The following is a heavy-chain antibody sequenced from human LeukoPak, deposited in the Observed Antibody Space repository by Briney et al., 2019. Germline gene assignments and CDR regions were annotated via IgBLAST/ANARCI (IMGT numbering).Heavy chain of an antibody. CDR3: ARSFRGNCYGSGSYLNWFDP. D-gene: IGHD3-10*01. J-gene: IGHJ5*02. CDR1: GYSISSGYY. CDR2: IYHSGST. V-gene: IGHV4-38-2*02. Sequence: ASETLSLTCTVSGYSISSGYYWGWIRQPPGKGLEWIGSIYHSGSTYYNPSLKSRVTISVDTSKNQFSLKLSSVTAADTAVYYCARSFRGNCYGSGSYLNWFDPWGQGTLVTVSS.